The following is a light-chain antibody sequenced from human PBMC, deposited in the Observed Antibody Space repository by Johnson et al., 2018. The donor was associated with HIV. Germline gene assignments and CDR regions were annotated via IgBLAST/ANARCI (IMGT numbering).Light chain of an antibody. CDR3: GTLDSSLSAGYV. Sequence: HSVLTQPPSVSAAPGQKVTISCSGSSSNIGNNYVSWYQQLPGTAPKLLIYENNKRPSGIPDRFSGSKSDTSATLGITGLQTGDEADYYCGTLDSSLSAGYVFGTGTKVTVL. CDR1: SSNIGNNY. J-gene: IGLJ1*01. CDR2: ENN. V-gene: IGLV1-51*02.